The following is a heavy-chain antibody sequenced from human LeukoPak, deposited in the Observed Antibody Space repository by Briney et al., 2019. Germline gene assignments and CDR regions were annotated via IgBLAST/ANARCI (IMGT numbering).Heavy chain of an antibody. D-gene: IGHD3-16*02. CDR3: ARGPLVRLPSSFDP. CDR1: GYTFTSYD. V-gene: IGHV1-8*01. CDR2: MNPNGGNT. Sequence: ASVKVSCKASGYTFTSYDINWVRQATGQGLEWMGWMNPNGGNTGSAQRFQGRITMTRDTSISTAYMELSSLRFEDTAVYYCARGPLVRLPSSFDPWGQGTLVTVSS. J-gene: IGHJ5*02.